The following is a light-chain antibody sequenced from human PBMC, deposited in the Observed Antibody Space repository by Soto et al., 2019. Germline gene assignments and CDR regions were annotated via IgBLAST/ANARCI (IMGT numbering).Light chain of an antibody. Sequence: IQMTQSPSSLSAFVGDRVTITCRASHGIGIYLNWYKQKPGKAPKLLIYAASSLQSGVPSRFSDGGSVTDFTLTISSLQPEDFATYYCQQTYNTPITFGQGTRLEI. J-gene: IGKJ5*01. CDR2: AAS. CDR3: QQTYNTPIT. CDR1: HGIGIY. V-gene: IGKV1-39*01.